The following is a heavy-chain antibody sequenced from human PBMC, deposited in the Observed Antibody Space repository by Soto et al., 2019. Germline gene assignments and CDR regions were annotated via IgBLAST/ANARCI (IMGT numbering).Heavy chain of an antibody. CDR2: INPSGDT. CDR1: GDTFTSYY. D-gene: IGHD2-15*01. CDR3: ARVFCSGGGCYGIDY. V-gene: IGHV1-46*01. J-gene: IGHJ4*02. Sequence: QVQLVQSGAEVKKPGASVKISCKASGDTFTSYYMHWVRQAPGQGLEWMGIINPSGDTPYAQTFQGRVTMTRNTSTSTVYMELSSLRAEDTAVYYCARVFCSGGGCYGIDYWGEGTLGSVSS.